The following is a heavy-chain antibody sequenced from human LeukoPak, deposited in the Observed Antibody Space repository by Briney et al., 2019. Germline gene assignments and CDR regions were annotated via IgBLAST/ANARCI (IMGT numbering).Heavy chain of an antibody. J-gene: IGHJ4*02. Sequence: SETLSLTCTVSGGSISSSSYYWGWIRQPPGKRLEWIGSIYYSGSTYYNPSLKSRVTISVDTSKNRFSLKLSSVTAADTAVYYCARPYGAAGLDWGQGTLVTVSS. V-gene: IGHV4-39*01. CDR3: ARPYGAAGLD. D-gene: IGHD4-17*01. CDR1: GGSISSSSYY. CDR2: IYYSGST.